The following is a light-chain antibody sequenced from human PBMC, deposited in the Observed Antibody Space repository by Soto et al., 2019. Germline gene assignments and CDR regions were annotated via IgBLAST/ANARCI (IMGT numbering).Light chain of an antibody. J-gene: IGKJ1*01. Sequence: ENVLTQSPGTLSLSPGERATLSCRASQSVSSYSLAWYQQKPGQAPRVLIYRASIRATGISDRFSGSGSGTDFTLTISRLEPEDFAVYYCQHYGASPWAFGQGTKVDVK. V-gene: IGKV3-20*01. CDR2: RAS. CDR1: QSVSSYS. CDR3: QHYGASPWA.